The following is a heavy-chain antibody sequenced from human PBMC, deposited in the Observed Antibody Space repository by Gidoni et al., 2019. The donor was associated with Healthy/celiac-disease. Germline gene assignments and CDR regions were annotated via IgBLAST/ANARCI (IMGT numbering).Heavy chain of an antibody. CDR1: GFTFSSYS. CDR2: ISSSSSYI. Sequence: EVQLVESGGGLVKPGGSLRLSCAASGFTFSSYSMNWVRQAPGKGLEWVSSISSSSSYIYYADSVKGRFTISRDNAKNSLYLQMNSLRAEDTAVYYCARADGHRGSYGVDYWGQGTLVTVSS. CDR3: ARADGHRGSYGVDY. D-gene: IGHD3-16*01. J-gene: IGHJ4*02. V-gene: IGHV3-21*01.